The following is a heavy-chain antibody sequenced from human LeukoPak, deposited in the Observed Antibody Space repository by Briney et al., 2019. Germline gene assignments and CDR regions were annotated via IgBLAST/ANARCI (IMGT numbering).Heavy chain of an antibody. J-gene: IGHJ4*02. CDR3: SRESGPFCPFGY. V-gene: IGHV4-4*02. CDR2: ISLRGRT. D-gene: IGHD1-26*01. Sequence: PSETPSLTCGVSGGSITSTNWWSWVRQPPGQGLEWIGEISLRGRTNYNPSLNSRVTMSLDESKNQLSLNLTSVTAADTAIYYCSRESGPFCPFGYWGQGTLVTVPS. CDR1: GGSITSTNW.